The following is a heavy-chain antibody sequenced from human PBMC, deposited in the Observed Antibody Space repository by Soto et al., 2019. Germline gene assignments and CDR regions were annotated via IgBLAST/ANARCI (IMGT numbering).Heavy chain of an antibody. Sequence: QVQLVESGGGVVQPGRSLRLSCAASGFPFTTYGMHCVREGPGKGLEWVAVISYDGSNKYYADSVKGRFTNSRDNSKNTLYLQMNSLRPEDTALYYCVGGQYYFDYRGQGTLVTVSS. CDR2: ISYDGSNK. CDR1: GFPFTTYG. CDR3: VGGQYYFDY. J-gene: IGHJ4*02. V-gene: IGHV3-30*03. D-gene: IGHD3-10*01.